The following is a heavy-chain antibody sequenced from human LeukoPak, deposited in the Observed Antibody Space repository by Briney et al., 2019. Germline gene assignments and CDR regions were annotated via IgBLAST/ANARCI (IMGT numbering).Heavy chain of an antibody. CDR1: GFTFSHHW. Sequence: GGSLRLSCAASGFTFSHHWMHWVRHVPGKGLVWVSRINSDGSSTTYADSVKGRFTISRDNARNTLYLQMNSLRAEDTAVHYCARGTSYSNYGMDVWGQGTTVTVSS. CDR2: INSDGSST. V-gene: IGHV3-74*01. J-gene: IGHJ6*02. CDR3: ARGTSYSNYGMDV. D-gene: IGHD6-13*01.